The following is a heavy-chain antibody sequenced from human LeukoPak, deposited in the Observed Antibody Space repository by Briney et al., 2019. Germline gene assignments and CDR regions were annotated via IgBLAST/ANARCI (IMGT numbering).Heavy chain of an antibody. CDR3: VRVEAFDI. V-gene: IGHV3-74*01. D-gene: IGHD3-3*01. J-gene: IGHJ3*02. CDR2: INSDGSST. Sequence: PGESLRLSCAAAGFTFSSYLMHWVRQAPGKGLVLVTLINSDGSSTSYADSVKGRFTISRDNAKNTLYLEMNSLRAEDTAVYYCVRVEAFDIWGQGTMVTVSS. CDR1: GFTFSSYL.